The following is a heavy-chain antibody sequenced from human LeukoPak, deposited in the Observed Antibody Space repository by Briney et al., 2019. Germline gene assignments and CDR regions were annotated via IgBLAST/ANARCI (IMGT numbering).Heavy chain of an antibody. CDR2: IHTGGNT. J-gene: IGHJ6*02. Sequence: GGSLRLSCTASGFAVSSNYINWVRQAPGKGLEWVSVIHTGGNTYYADSVKGRFTISRDNSKNTVYLQMSSLRAEDTALYYCARERDGYCGGDCYYYYGMDVWGQGTTVTVSS. CDR1: GFAVSSNY. CDR3: ARERDGYCGGDCYYYYGMDV. D-gene: IGHD2-21*02. V-gene: IGHV3-66*01.